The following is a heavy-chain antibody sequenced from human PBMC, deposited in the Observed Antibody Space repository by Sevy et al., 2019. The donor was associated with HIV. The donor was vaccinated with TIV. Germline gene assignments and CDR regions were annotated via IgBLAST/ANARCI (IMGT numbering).Heavy chain of an antibody. Sequence: GGSLRLSCAASGFTFSSYSMNWVRQAPGKGLEWVSYISSSSSTIYYADSVKGRFTISRDNAKNSLYLQMNSLRAEDMAVYYCARDRSWYSSSSFDYWGQGTLVTVSS. J-gene: IGHJ4*02. CDR2: ISSSSSTI. V-gene: IGHV3-48*01. D-gene: IGHD6-6*01. CDR3: ARDRSWYSSSSFDY. CDR1: GFTFSSYS.